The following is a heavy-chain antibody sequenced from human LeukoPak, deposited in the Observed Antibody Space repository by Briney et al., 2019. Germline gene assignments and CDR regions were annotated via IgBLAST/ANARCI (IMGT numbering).Heavy chain of an antibody. J-gene: IGHJ4*02. CDR2: IYSGGST. V-gene: IGHV3-53*05. CDR3: AHIAVAGTFLDY. D-gene: IGHD6-19*01. CDR1: GFTVSSNY. Sequence: GGSLRLSCAASGFTVSSNYMSWVRQAPGKGLEWVSVIYSGGSTYYADSVKGRFTISRDNAKNSLYLQMNSLRAEDTALYYCAHIAVAGTFLDYWGQGTLVTVSS.